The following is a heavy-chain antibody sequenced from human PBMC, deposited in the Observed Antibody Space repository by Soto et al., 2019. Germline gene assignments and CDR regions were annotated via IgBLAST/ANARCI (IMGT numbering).Heavy chain of an antibody. CDR2: ISGSGGST. D-gene: IGHD3-22*01. V-gene: IGHV3-23*01. CDR3: AKDPKWGMIVVVSFDY. Sequence: GGSLRLSCAASGFTFSSYAMSWVRQAPGKGLEWVSAISGSGGSTYYADSVKGRFTISRDNSKNTLYLQMNSLRAEDTAVYYCAKDPKWGMIVVVSFDYWGQGTLVTVSS. J-gene: IGHJ4*02. CDR1: GFTFSSYA.